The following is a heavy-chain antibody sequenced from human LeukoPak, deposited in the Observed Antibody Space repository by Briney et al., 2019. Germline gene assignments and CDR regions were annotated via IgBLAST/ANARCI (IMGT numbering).Heavy chain of an antibody. CDR2: IYSSGST. Sequence: PSETLSLTCTVSGDSISSSGFYWSWLRQHPGKGLERVGYIYSSGSTNYNASLKSRLTISVDTSKNQFSLRLTSVTAADTAVYYCASDSTHRAASGSFVYWGQGALVTVSS. CDR1: GDSISSSGFY. CDR3: ASDSTHRAASGSFVY. J-gene: IGHJ4*02. D-gene: IGHD6-13*01. V-gene: IGHV4-31*03.